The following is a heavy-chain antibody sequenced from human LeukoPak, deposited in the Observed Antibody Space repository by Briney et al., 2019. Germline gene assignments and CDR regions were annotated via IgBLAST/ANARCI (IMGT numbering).Heavy chain of an antibody. Sequence: PSETLSLTCAVSGGSISSGGYSWSWIRQPPGKGLEWIGYIYYSGSTYYNPSLKSRVTISVDTSKNQFSLKLSSVTAADTAVYYCARRKGYVGWFDPWGQGTLVTVSS. J-gene: IGHJ5*02. CDR2: IYYSGST. D-gene: IGHD1-1*01. CDR1: GGSISSGGYS. CDR3: ARRKGYVGWFDP. V-gene: IGHV4-30-4*07.